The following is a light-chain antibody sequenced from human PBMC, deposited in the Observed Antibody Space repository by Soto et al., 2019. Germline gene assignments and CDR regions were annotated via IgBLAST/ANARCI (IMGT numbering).Light chain of an antibody. CDR3: QKYNSAPQT. CDR2: AAS. J-gene: IGKJ1*01. V-gene: IGKV1-27*01. CDR1: QDISNY. Sequence: EIQMTQYPSSLSASVGDRVTITCRASQDISNYLAWYQQKPEKVPKLLIYAASTLQSGVPSRFSGSGSGTDFTLTISSLQPEDFATYYCQKYNSAPQTFGQGTKV.